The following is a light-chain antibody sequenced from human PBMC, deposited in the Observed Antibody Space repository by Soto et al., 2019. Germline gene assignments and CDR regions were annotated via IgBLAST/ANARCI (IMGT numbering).Light chain of an antibody. V-gene: IGKV3-11*01. CDR3: QQYNNWPFT. CDR2: DAS. CDR1: QSVTNS. J-gene: IGKJ5*01. Sequence: EIVLTQSPATLSLSPGERATLSCRASQSVTNSLAWYQQKPGQAPRLLVYDASNRATGIPTRFSGSGSGTEFTLTISSLQSEDFAVYYCQQYNNWPFTFGQGTRLEIK.